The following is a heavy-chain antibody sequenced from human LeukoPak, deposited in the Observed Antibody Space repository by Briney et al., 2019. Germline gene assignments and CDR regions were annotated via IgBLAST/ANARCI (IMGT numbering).Heavy chain of an antibody. CDR2: VDPNNGGT. V-gene: IGHV1-2*02. CDR3: ARDPIVGARFDY. CDR1: GYTFTGDY. Sequence: ASVKVSCKASGYTFTGDYMHWVRQAPGQGLEWMGWVDPNNGGTNFAQKFQGRVTMTRDTSISTAYMELSRLTSDDTAVYYCARDPIVGARFDYWGQETLVTVSS. J-gene: IGHJ4*02. D-gene: IGHD1-26*01.